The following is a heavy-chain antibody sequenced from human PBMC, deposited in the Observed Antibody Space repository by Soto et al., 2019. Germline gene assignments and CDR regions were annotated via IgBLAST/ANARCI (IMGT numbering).Heavy chain of an antibody. CDR2: IYYSGST. Sequence: SSETLSLTCTVSGGSISSGGYYWSWIRQHPGKGLEWIGYIYYSGSTYYNPSLKSRVTISVDTSKNQFSLKLSSVTAADTAVYYCETNVEGRYSTNGVCPYYYYGMDVWGQGTTVTVSS. V-gene: IGHV4-31*03. D-gene: IGHD2-8*01. CDR3: ETNVEGRYSTNGVCPYYYYGMDV. CDR1: GGSISSGGYY. J-gene: IGHJ6*02.